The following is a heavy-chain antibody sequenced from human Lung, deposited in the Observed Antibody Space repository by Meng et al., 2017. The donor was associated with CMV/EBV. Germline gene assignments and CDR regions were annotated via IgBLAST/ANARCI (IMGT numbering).Heavy chain of an antibody. V-gene: IGHV1-2*02. CDR2: IHPHRGDT. J-gene: IGHJ4*02. CDR1: GYTFTAHD. D-gene: IGHD7-27*01. CDR3: ARDNNWGPDY. Sequence: SCKASGYTFTAHDFHWVRKAPGQGLEWRGWIHPHRGDTNYAQQFQGRVTLTRDTSINTGYMELTRLTSDDTAVYYCARDNNWGPDYWGQGTLVTVSS.